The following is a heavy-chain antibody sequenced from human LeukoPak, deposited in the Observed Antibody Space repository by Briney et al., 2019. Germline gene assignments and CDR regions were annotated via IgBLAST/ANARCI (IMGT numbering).Heavy chain of an antibody. CDR2: IYTSGST. D-gene: IGHD1-26*01. J-gene: IGHJ3*02. Sequence: PSETLSLTCTVSGGSISSYYWSWIRQPAGKGLEWIGRIYTSGSTNYNPSLKSRVTMSVDTFKNQFSLKLSSVTAADTAVYYCARSSYSGSYNDAFDIWGQGTMVTVSS. CDR1: GGSISSYY. V-gene: IGHV4-4*07. CDR3: ARSSYSGSYNDAFDI.